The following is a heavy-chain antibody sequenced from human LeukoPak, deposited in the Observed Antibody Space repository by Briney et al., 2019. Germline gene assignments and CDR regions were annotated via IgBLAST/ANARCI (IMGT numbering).Heavy chain of an antibody. D-gene: IGHD3-10*01. CDR1: GGTFSSYA. CDR3: AREVYFTMVRGPFDY. Sequence: SVTVSCNASGGTFSSYAISWVRQAPGQGLEWKGGIIPILGIANYAQKFQGRVTITADKSTSTAYMELSSLRSEDTAVYYCAREVYFTMVRGPFDYWGQGTLVTVSS. V-gene: IGHV1-69*10. J-gene: IGHJ4*02. CDR2: IIPILGIA.